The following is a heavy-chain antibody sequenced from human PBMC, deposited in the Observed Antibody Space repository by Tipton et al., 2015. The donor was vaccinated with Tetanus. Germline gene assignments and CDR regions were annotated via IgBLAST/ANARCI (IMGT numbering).Heavy chain of an antibody. Sequence: QMQLVQSGAEVKKPGASVKVSCKTAGYSFTGYYIHWVRQAPGQGLEWMGWINPNSGGTNYAQKFQGRVTMTRDTSISTVYMELSRLKSDDTAVYFCARSGWAGSPYYYGMDVWGRGTTFTVSS. V-gene: IGHV1-2*02. CDR3: ARSGWAGSPYYYGMDV. CDR1: GYSFTGYY. D-gene: IGHD6-19*01. CDR2: INPNSGGT. J-gene: IGHJ6*02.